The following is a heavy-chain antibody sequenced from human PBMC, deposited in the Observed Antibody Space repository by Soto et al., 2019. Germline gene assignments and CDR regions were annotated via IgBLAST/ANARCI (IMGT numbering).Heavy chain of an antibody. CDR2: FDPEDGET. CDR3: AYRAMVRGADNWFDP. V-gene: IGHV1-24*01. J-gene: IGHJ5*02. CDR1: GYTLTELS. D-gene: IGHD3-10*01. Sequence: ASVNVSCKVSGYTLTELSMHWVRQAPGKGLEWMGGFDPEDGETIYAQKFQGRVTMTEDTSTDTAYMELSSLRSEDTAVYYCAYRAMVRGADNWFDPWGQGTLVTVSS.